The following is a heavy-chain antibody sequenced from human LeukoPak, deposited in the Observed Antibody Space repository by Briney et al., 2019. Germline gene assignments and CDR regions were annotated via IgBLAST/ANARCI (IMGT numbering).Heavy chain of an antibody. CDR3: ARSGGYDHVWGSYRLEDV. J-gene: IGHJ3*01. V-gene: IGHV4-34*01. CDR1: GGSFSGYY. Sequence: SETLSLTCAVYGGSFSGYYWTWIRQAPGKGLEWIGEITHSGSTNYNPSLKSRVTMSLDTSKNHFSLNLNSVTAADTAVYYCARSGGYDHVWGSYRLEDVWGQGTLVTVSS. CDR2: ITHSGST. D-gene: IGHD3-16*02.